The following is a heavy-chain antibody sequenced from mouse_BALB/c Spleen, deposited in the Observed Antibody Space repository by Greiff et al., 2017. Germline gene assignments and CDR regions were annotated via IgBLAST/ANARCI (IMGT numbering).Heavy chain of an antibody. CDR3: ARFGTTDGFDY. CDR1: GYSINSDYA. V-gene: IGHV3-2*02. Sequence: EVKVEESGPGLVKPSQSLSLTCTVTGYSINSDYAWNWIRQFPGNKLEWMGYISYSGSTSYNPSLKSRISITRDTSKNQFFLQLNSVTTEDTATYYCARFGTTDGFDYWGQGTTLTVSS. D-gene: IGHD2-14*01. CDR2: ISYSGST. J-gene: IGHJ2*01.